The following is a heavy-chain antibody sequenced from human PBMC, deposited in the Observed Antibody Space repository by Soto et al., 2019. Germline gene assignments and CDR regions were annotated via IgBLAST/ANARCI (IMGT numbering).Heavy chain of an antibody. CDR1: GFSIGCCS. D-gene: IGHD3-22*01. J-gene: IGHJ6*02. V-gene: IGHV3-48*02. Sequence: EVQLVESGGGLVQPGGSLRLSCAASGFSIGCCSMNWVRQAPGRGLEWVSYISSSSSTTHYADSVKGRFTVSRDTAKNALYLQMNGLRDEDRAVYYCARYYYDSSGYHGMDVWGQGTTVTVSS. CDR2: ISSSSSTT. CDR3: ARYYYDSSGYHGMDV.